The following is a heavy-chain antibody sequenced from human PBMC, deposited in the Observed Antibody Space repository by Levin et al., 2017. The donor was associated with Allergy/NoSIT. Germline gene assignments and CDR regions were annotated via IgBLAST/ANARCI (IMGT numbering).Heavy chain of an antibody. J-gene: IGHJ4*02. V-gene: IGHV1-2*02. D-gene: IGHD1-14*01. Sequence: PGGSLRLSCKSSGYTFTGYYLHWVRQAPGQGLDYMGCIKLDSGDTTYAQNFQGRVTMTRDTSISTAYMEVRSLTSDDTAIYYCTRELATTGEFDYWGQGTLVTVSS. CDR1: GYTFTGYY. CDR2: IKLDSGDT. CDR3: TRELATTGEFDY.